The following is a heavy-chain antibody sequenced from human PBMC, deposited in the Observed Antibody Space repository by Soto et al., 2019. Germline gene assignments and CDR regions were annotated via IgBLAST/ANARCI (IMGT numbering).Heavy chain of an antibody. Sequence: GGSRRLVWAASGFTVRSYGMGWVRQAPGKGLEWISVISVSGEITLYTDSVNGRFTISRDFSNNTLSLQMNSLRADDTAIYYCGKARYLLVDQPLYFESWGQGILVTVSS. J-gene: IGHJ4*02. CDR1: GFTVRSYG. D-gene: IGHD3-9*01. V-gene: IGHV3-23*01. CDR3: GKARYLLVDQPLYFES. CDR2: ISVSGEIT.